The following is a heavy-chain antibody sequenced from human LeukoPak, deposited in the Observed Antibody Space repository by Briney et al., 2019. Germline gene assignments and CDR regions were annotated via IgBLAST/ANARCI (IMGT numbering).Heavy chain of an antibody. Sequence: PGGSLRLSCAASGFTFSSYVMSWVRQAPGKGLEWVSAISGSGGSTYYADSVKGRFTISRDNSKNTLYLQMNSLRAEDTAVYYCAKEAVVPAAIGAYFDYWGQGTLVTVSS. CDR3: AKEAVVPAAIGAYFDY. V-gene: IGHV3-23*01. CDR2: ISGSGGST. D-gene: IGHD2-2*01. CDR1: GFTFSSYV. J-gene: IGHJ4*02.